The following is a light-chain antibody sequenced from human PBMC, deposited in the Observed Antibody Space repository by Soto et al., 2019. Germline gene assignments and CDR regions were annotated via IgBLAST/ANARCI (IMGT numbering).Light chain of an antibody. J-gene: IGLJ3*02. V-gene: IGLV1-44*01. CDR3: AAWDDSLNGRV. CDR2: GHN. CDR1: SSNIGSYN. Sequence: QSVLTPPPSASGTPGQRVTISCSGSSSNIGSYNVNWFQQLPGTAPKLLIYGHNQRPSGVPDRFSGSKSGTSASLAISGLQSEDEADYYCAAWDDSLNGRVFGGGTKLTVL.